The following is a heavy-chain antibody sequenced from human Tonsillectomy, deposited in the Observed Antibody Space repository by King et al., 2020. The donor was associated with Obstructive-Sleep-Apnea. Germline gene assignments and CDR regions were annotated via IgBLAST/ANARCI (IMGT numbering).Heavy chain of an antibody. CDR2: IYYSGSN. J-gene: IGHJ3*02. CDR3: AGDQGAFDI. Sequence: QLQESGPGLVKPSETLSLTCTVSGDSINSYYWSWIRQPPGKGLEWIGYIYYSGSNNYNPSLKSRVTISVDTSKQQFSLKLSSVTAADTAVYYCAGDQGAFDIWGQGTMVTVSS. CDR1: GDSINSYY. V-gene: IGHV4-59*01. D-gene: IGHD2-21*02.